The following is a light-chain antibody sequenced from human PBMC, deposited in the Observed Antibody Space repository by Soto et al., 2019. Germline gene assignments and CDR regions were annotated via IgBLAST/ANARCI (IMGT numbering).Light chain of an antibody. V-gene: IGKV1-5*03. Sequence: DIQMTQSPSTLSGSVGDRVTITCRASQTISSWLAWYQQKPGKAPNLLIYKASRLESGVPSRFSGSGSETEFTLTISSLQPEDFATYYCQQSNSFPLTFGQGTKVDIK. CDR2: KAS. J-gene: IGKJ1*01. CDR1: QTISSW. CDR3: QQSNSFPLT.